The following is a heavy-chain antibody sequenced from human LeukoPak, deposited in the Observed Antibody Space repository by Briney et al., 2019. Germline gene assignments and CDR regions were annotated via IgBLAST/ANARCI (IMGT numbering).Heavy chain of an antibody. CDR2: IYYSGST. CDR3: AREEWETYYFDY. J-gene: IGHJ4*02. V-gene: IGHV4-59*01. D-gene: IGHD1-26*01. CDR1: GGSISSYY. Sequence: SETLSLTCTVSGGSISSYYWSWIRQTPGKGMEWIGYIYYSGSTNYNPSLKRRVTISVDTSKNQFSLKLSSVTAADTAVYYCAREEWETYYFDYWGQGTLVTVSS.